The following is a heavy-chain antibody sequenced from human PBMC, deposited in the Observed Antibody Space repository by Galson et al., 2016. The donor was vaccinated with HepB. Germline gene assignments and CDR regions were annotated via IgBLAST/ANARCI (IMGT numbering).Heavy chain of an antibody. D-gene: IGHD3-9*01. CDR1: GFTFNTYS. V-gene: IGHV3-21*01. CDR3: ANDLRGMIRFFDWSPHFDS. Sequence: SLRLSCAASGFTFNTYSMNWVRQAPGKGLEWVSSISGTSTYIYYADSVKGRFTISRDNAKNALYLQMNNVRAEDTAVYYFANDLRGMIRFFDWSPHFDSWGQGTLVTVSS. J-gene: IGHJ4*02. CDR2: ISGTSTYI.